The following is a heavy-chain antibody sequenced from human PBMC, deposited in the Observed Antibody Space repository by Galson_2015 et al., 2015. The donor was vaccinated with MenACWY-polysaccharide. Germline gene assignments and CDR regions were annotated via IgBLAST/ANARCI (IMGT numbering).Heavy chain of an antibody. CDR1: TVTFRGSG. D-gene: IGHD3-10*02. CDR3: AREGSRIVFHAFDT. V-gene: IGHV3-33*01. Sequence: SLRLSCAASTVTFRGSGMHWVRQAPGKGLEWVAVIQYDAVYKQYLDSVKGRFSVSRDNSKSTLYLEMNNLRAEDTALYYCAREGSRIVFHAFDTWGQ. CDR2: IQYDAVYK. J-gene: IGHJ3*02.